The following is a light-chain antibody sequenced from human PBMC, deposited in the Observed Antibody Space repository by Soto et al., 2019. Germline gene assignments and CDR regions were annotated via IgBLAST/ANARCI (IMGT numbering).Light chain of an antibody. CDR1: QSVSNNY. CDR3: VQSVSSGT. Sequence: NGLSNSPGTLSLTKRERATLSCRASQSVSNNYVAWYQQKPGQAPRLLIYGASNRATGIPDRFSGSGSGTDFPLTISRLEPEDIAVYYCVQSVSSGTFCHVSKVDIK. CDR2: GAS. V-gene: IGKV3-20*01. J-gene: IGKJ3*01.